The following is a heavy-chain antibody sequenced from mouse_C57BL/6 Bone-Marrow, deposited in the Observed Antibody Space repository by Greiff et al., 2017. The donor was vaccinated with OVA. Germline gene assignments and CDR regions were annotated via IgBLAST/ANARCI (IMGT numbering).Heavy chain of an antibody. D-gene: IGHD2-4*01. CDR2: IYPRSGDT. J-gene: IGHJ2*01. CDR1: GYTFTSYG. Sequence: VKLMESGAELARPGASVKLSCKASGYTFTSYGISWVKQRTGQGLEWIGGIYPRSGDTYYNEKFKGKATLTADKSSSTAYMELRSLTSEDSAVLFCARLYYDYDWGQGTTLTVSS. V-gene: IGHV1-81*01. CDR3: ARLYYDYD.